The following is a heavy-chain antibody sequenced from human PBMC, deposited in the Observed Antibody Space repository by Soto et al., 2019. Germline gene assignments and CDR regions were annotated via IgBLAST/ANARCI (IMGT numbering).Heavy chain of an antibody. CDR1: GDSVSSNSAA. CDR2: TYYRSKWYN. D-gene: IGHD6-19*01. J-gene: IGHJ4*02. V-gene: IGHV6-1*01. CDR3: ARSENWYSSGWYPFDY. Sequence: SQNLSLTCAISGDSVSSNSAAWNWIRQTPSRGLEWLGRTYYRSKWYNDYAVSVKSRITINPDTSKNQFSLQLNSVTPEDTAVYYCARSENWYSSGWYPFDYWGQGTLVTVSS.